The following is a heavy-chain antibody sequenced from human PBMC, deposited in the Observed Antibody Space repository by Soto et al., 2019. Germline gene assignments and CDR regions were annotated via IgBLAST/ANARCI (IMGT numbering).Heavy chain of an antibody. CDR1: GYTFTSYG. CDR3: ARLLSSIFGGNWFDP. CDR2: ISAYNGNT. J-gene: IGHJ5*02. D-gene: IGHD3-3*02. V-gene: IGHV1-18*01. Sequence: ASLKVSCKSSGYTFTSYGISWVRHAPGQGLEWMGWISAYNGNTNYAQKLQGRVTMTTDTSTSTAYMELRSLRSDDTAVYYCARLLSSIFGGNWFDPWGQGTLVTVSS.